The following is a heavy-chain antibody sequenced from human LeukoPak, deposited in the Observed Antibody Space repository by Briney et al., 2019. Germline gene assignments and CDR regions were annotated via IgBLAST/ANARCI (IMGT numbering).Heavy chain of an antibody. CDR1: GYTLSSFG. CDR2: ITYYQGNT. CDR3: AKQLCSSSGCHGVLPGAEDY. Sequence: ASVKVSCKASGYTLSSFGLSWVRQAPGQGLEWMGWITYYQGNTNAAERFRGGLTMTSDTSTNTAYMELRGLTSDDTATYYCAKQLCSSSGCHGVLPGAEDYWGQGTLVTVSS. J-gene: IGHJ4*02. V-gene: IGHV1-18*01. D-gene: IGHD2-8*01.